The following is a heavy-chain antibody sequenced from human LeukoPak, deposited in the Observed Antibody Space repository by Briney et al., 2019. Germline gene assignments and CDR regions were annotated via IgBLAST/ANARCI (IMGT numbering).Heavy chain of an antibody. CDR1: GYTFTSYW. CDR3: ARIVSCSDTSCYALDY. V-gene: IGHV5-51*01. CDR2: IYPGDSDT. Sequence: GESLKISCKGSGYTFTSYWIGWVRQMPGKGLEWMGIIYPGDSDTRYSPSFQGQVTIPADKSISTAFLQWSSLKASDTAMYYCARIVSCSDTSCYALDYWGQGTLVTVSS. D-gene: IGHD2-2*01. J-gene: IGHJ4*02.